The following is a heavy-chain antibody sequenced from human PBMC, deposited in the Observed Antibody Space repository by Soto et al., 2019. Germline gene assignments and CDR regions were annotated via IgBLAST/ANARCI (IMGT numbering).Heavy chain of an antibody. CDR3: ARNIPVTTLGY. D-gene: IGHD4-17*01. CDR2: IYSGADT. Sequence: EVQLVESGGGLVQPGGSLRLSCAASGFSVSNNYMSWVRQAPGKGLECVSLIYSGADTYYVDSVNGRFSISRDSSKNTLYLQMNSLRAEDSAVYYCARNIPVTTLGYWGQGTVVTVAS. V-gene: IGHV3-66*01. J-gene: IGHJ4*02. CDR1: GFSVSNNY.